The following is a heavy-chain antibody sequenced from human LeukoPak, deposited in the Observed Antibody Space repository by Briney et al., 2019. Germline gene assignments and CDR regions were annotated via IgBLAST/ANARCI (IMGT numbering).Heavy chain of an antibody. Sequence: SETLSLTCSVSGYSISSHYCWGWIRQPPGKGLEWIGSVCHSGSSFYNPSLKSRVTISVDTSKNQFSLKLSSVTAADTAVYYCAREYGIGRWLVRDDAFDIWGQGTMVTVSS. V-gene: IGHV4-38-2*02. CDR2: VCHSGSS. D-gene: IGHD6-19*01. J-gene: IGHJ3*02. CDR3: AREYGIGRWLVRDDAFDI. CDR1: GYSISSHYC.